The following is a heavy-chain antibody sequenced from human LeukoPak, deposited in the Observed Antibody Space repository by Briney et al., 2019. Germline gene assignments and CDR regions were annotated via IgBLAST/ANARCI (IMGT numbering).Heavy chain of an antibody. CDR3: AREQNFDWELYGMDV. V-gene: IGHV3-33*01. J-gene: IGHJ6*04. CDR2: IWYDGSNK. Sequence: GGPLSLLCSACGFPFHRFRVLWARQAPERGLEGVVYIWYDGSNKYYANSVKGRFTISRDNSKNTLYLQMNSLRAEDTAVYYCAREQNFDWELYGMDVWGKGTTVTVSS. CDR1: GFPFHRFR. D-gene: IGHD3-9*01.